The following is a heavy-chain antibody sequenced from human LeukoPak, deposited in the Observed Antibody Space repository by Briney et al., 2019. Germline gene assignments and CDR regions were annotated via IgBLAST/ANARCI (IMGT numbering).Heavy chain of an antibody. J-gene: IGHJ6*03. CDR2: IYYSGST. D-gene: IGHD6-13*01. Sequence: PSETLSLTCTVSGGSISTYYWSWIRQLPGKGLEGIGYIYYSGSTNYNPSLKSRVTMSVDTSKNQFSLKLSSVTAADTAVYYCARAGSSWLPRYYYYYMDVWGKGTTVTVSS. CDR1: GGSISTYY. V-gene: IGHV4-59*12. CDR3: ARAGSSWLPRYYYYYMDV.